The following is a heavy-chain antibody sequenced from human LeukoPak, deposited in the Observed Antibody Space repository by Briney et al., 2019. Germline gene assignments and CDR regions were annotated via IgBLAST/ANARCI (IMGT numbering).Heavy chain of an antibody. V-gene: IGHV3-33*01. D-gene: IGHD3-22*01. CDR2: IWYDGSNK. CDR1: GFTFSSYG. J-gene: IGHJ4*02. CDR3: ARDPSYYYDSGGYYYAAY. Sequence: PGGSLRLSCAASGFTFSSYGMHWVRQAPGKGLEWVAVIWYDGSNKYYADSVKGRFTISRDNSKNTLYLQMNSLRAEDTAVYYCARDPSYYYDSGGYYYAAYWGQGTLVTVSS.